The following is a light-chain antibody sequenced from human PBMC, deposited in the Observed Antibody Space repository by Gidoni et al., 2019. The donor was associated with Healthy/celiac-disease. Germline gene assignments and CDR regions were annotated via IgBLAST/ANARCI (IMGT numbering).Light chain of an antibody. CDR2: AAS. V-gene: IGKV1-16*02. J-gene: IGKJ4*01. CDR3: QHYNSYPLT. CDR1: PGSSNY. Sequence: DIQMSQYPSSLSASVADRVTITCRASPGSSNYLAWLQRKPGQAPKFLIYAASSLRSGVPSKCSGSGARTDFTLTISSLQPEDFATYYCQHYNSYPLTFGGGTKVEIK.